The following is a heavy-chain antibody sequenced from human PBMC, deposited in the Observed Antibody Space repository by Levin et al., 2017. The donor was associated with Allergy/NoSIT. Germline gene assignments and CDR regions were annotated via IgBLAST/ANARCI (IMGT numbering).Heavy chain of an antibody. CDR3: ARSPTSSYVWFDP. Sequence: QSGGSLRLSCAASGFTFSSYAMSWVRQAPGKGLEWVSTISGSGGNTYYADSVKGRFTISRDNSKNTLYLQMNSLRAEDTAVYYCARSPTSSYVWFDPWGQGTLVTVSS. CDR2: ISGSGGNT. V-gene: IGHV3-23*01. J-gene: IGHJ5*02. D-gene: IGHD2-2*01. CDR1: GFTFSSYA.